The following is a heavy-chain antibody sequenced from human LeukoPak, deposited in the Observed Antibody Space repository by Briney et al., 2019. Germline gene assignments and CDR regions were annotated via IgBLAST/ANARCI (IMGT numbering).Heavy chain of an antibody. Sequence: GSLRLSCAASGFTFSSYWMRWVRQAPGKGLEWVANIKQDGSEKYYVDSVKGRFTISRDNAKNSLYLQMNSLRAEDTAVYYCASYEPPGYGDYENWFDPWGQGTLVTVSS. CDR2: IKQDGSEK. D-gene: IGHD4-17*01. V-gene: IGHV3-7*01. CDR3: ASYEPPGYGDYENWFDP. CDR1: GFTFSSYW. J-gene: IGHJ5*02.